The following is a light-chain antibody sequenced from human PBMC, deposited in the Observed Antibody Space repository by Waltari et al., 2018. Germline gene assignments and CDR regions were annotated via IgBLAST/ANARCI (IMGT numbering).Light chain of an antibody. J-gene: IGKJ1*01. Sequence: DIKMTQSPSTLSASVGDRVTITCRAGQSISTWLAWYQQKPGKAPNLQIYKASTLETGVPSRFSGSGSGTDFTLTISSLQPDDFATYYCQQYHSSPGTFGQGTKVEIK. CDR2: KAS. V-gene: IGKV1-5*03. CDR3: QQYHSSPGT. CDR1: QSISTW.